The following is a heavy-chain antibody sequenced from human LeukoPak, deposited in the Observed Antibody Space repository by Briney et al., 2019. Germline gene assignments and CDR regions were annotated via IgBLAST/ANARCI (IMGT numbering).Heavy chain of an antibody. D-gene: IGHD1-26*01. J-gene: IGHJ3*02. CDR3: ARAEWEAPFDI. CDR2: VSTYSGDT. V-gene: IGHV1-18*01. CDR1: GYTFTSYG. Sequence: ASVKVSCKASGYTFTSYGISWVRQAPGQGLEWMGWVSTYSGDTRYAQKLQGRVTMTTDTSTNTAYMELRSLRSEDTAVYYCARAEWEAPFDIWGQGTMVTVSS.